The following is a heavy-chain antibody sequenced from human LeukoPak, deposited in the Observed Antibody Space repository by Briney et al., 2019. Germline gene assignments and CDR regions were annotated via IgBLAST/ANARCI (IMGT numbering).Heavy chain of an antibody. Sequence: PGGSLRLSCAASRFTFSSYWFHWVRQAPEKGLVWVSRIGNDGSDTIYADSVKGRFTISRDNAKSTLYLQMNSLKAEDTAVYYCARGGYDHAFDIWGQGTMVTVSS. CDR3: ARGGYDHAFDI. CDR2: IGNDGSDT. D-gene: IGHD2-15*01. V-gene: IGHV3-74*01. CDR1: RFTFSSYW. J-gene: IGHJ3*02.